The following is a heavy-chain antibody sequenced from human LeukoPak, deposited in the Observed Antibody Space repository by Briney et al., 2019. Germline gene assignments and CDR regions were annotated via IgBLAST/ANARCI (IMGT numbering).Heavy chain of an antibody. CDR1: GGSISSSNYY. Sequence: SETLSLTCTVSGGSISSSNYYWGWIRQPPGKGLEWIGSMYYSGNTDYNPSLKSRVTISVDTSKNQFSLKVNSVTAADTAVYYCARALGWASSRYPFDGWGQGTLVTVSS. V-gene: IGHV4-39*01. CDR2: MYYSGNT. J-gene: IGHJ4*02. D-gene: IGHD3-16*02. CDR3: ARALGWASSRYPFDG.